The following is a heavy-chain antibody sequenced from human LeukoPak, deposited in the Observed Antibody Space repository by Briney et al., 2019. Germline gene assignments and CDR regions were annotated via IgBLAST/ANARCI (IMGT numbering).Heavy chain of an antibody. CDR1: GGTFSSYA. CDR3: ATHPSTSYRYNWFDP. D-gene: IGHD1-26*01. V-gene: IGHV1-46*03. CDR2: INPSGGST. Sequence: ASVKVSCKASGGTFSSYAISWVRQAPGQGLEWMGIINPSGGSTSYAQKFQGRVTMTRDTSTSTVYMELSSLRSEDTAVYYCATHPSTSYRYNWFDPWGQGTLVTVSS. J-gene: IGHJ5*02.